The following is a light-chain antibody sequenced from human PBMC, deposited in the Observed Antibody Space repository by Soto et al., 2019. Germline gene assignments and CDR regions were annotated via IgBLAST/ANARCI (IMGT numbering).Light chain of an antibody. CDR2: YAS. CDR1: ESVHRN. Sequence: EVVMTQSPATLSVSPGERVTLSCRASESVHRNLAWYQQKPGQGPSLLIYYASTRATGVPDRFTGSGSGTEFTLTISSLQSEDFGVYHCQHYGNWPPTFGHGTKVEIK. J-gene: IGKJ3*01. CDR3: QHYGNWPPT. V-gene: IGKV3-15*01.